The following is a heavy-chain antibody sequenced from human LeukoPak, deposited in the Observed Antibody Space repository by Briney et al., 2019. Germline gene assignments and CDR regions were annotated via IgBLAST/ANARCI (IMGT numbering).Heavy chain of an antibody. CDR1: GYSFTSYW. J-gene: IGHJ4*02. Sequence: GESLKISCKRSGYSFTSYWIGWVRQMLGKGLEWMEIIYPGDSDTRYSPSFQAQVTISADKSISPAYLQWSSLKASDTPMYYCARLAGIAAAGVDYWGQGTLVTVSS. D-gene: IGHD6-13*01. CDR2: IYPGDSDT. CDR3: ARLAGIAAAGVDY. V-gene: IGHV5-51*01.